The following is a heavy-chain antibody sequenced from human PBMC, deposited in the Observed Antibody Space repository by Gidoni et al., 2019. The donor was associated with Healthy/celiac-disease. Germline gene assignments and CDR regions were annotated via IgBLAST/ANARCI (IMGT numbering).Heavy chain of an antibody. D-gene: IGHD2-15*01. J-gene: IGHJ5*02. CDR3: ARELYCSGGSCYNWFDP. CDR2: IYYSGST. CDR1: GGSISSGGYY. V-gene: IGHV4-31*03. Sequence: QVQLQESGPGLGKPAQTLSLTCTVSGGSISSGGYYWSWIRQHPGKGLEWIGDIYYSGSTYYNPSLKIRVTISVDTSKTQFSLKLSSVTAADTAVYYCARELYCSGGSCYNWFDPWGQGTLVTVSS.